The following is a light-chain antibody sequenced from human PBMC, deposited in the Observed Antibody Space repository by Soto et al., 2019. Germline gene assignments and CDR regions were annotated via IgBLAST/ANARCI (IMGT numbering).Light chain of an antibody. Sequence: DIQMTQSPSTLSGSVGDRVTITCRASQTISSWLAWYQQKPGKAPKLLIYDASSLESGVPSRFSGVGSGKDFNITLSSLQTDDFETYYCQQYNSPTTFGKGTRLEIK. CDR1: QTISSW. CDR3: QQYNSPTT. J-gene: IGKJ5*01. V-gene: IGKV1-5*01. CDR2: DAS.